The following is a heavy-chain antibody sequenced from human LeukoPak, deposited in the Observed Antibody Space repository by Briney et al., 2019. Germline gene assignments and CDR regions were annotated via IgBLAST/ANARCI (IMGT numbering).Heavy chain of an antibody. J-gene: IGHJ4*02. CDR1: GGSFSGYY. CDR2: INHSGST. D-gene: IGHD6-19*01. V-gene: IGHV4-34*01. CDR3: AKPPQQWLTTRYYFDY. Sequence: SETLSLTCAVYGGSFSGYYWSWIRQPPGKGLEWIGEINHSGSTNYNPSLKSRVTISVDTSKNQFSLKLSSVTAADTAVYYCAKPPQQWLTTRYYFDYWGQGTLVTVSS.